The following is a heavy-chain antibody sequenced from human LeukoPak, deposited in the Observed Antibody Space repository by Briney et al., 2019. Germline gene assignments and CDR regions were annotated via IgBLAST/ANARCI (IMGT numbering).Heavy chain of an antibody. CDR2: ISSSGSTI. CDR1: GFTFSSYE. J-gene: IGHJ4*02. V-gene: IGHV3-48*03. CDR3: AREYYYGSGSFDY. Sequence: GGSLRLSCAASGFTFSSYEMNWVRQAPGKGLEWVPYISSSGSTIYYADSVKGRFTISRDNAKNSLYLQMNSLRAEDTAVYYCAREYYYGSGSFDYWGQGTLVTVSS. D-gene: IGHD3-10*01.